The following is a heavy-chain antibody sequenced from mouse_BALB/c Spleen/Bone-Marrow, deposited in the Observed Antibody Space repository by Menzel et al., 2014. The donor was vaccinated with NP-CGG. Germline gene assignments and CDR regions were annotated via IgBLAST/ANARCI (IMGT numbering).Heavy chain of an antibody. CDR1: GYTFTSYY. V-gene: IGHV1S81*02. D-gene: IGHD1-1*01. J-gene: IGHJ3*01. CDR3: TRSYYAKEGAWFAY. Sequence: GAELVKPGASVKLSCKASGYTFTSYYMYWVKQRPGQGLEWIGGINPSNGGTNFNEKFKSKATLTVDKSSSTAYMQLSSLTSGGSAVYYCTRSYYAKEGAWFAYWGQGTLVTVSA. CDR2: INPSNGGT.